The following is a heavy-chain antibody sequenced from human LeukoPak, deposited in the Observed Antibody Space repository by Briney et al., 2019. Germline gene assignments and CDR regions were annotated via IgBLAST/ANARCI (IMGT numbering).Heavy chain of an antibody. D-gene: IGHD3-10*01. CDR3: ARHSIYGSGSFHFDY. J-gene: IGHJ4*02. Sequence: SETLSLTCTVSGGSISSYYWSWIRQPPGKGLEWIGYIYYSGSTNYNPSLKSRVTISVDTSKNQFSLKLSSVTAADTAVYYCARHSIYGSGSFHFDYWGQGTLVTVSS. CDR1: GGSISSYY. CDR2: IYYSGST. V-gene: IGHV4-59*08.